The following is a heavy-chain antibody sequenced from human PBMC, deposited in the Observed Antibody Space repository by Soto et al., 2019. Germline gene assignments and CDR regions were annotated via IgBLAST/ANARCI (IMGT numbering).Heavy chain of an antibody. CDR2: ISAYNGNT. CDR1: GYTFTSYG. V-gene: IGHV1-18*01. J-gene: IGHJ5*02. CDR3: ARKRAKFTIVPHGVCFDP. D-gene: IGHD3-10*01. Sequence: QVQLVQSGAEVKKPGASVKVSCKASGYTFTSYGISWVRQAPGQGLEWMGWISAYNGNTNYAQKLQGRVTMTTDTSTSTAYMELRSLRSDDTAVYYCARKRAKFTIVPHGVCFDPWGQGTLVTVSS.